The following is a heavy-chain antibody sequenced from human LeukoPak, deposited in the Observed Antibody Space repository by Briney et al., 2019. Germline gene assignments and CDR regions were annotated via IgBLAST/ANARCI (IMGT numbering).Heavy chain of an antibody. J-gene: IGHJ4*02. CDR1: GFTFSSYG. V-gene: IGHV3-30*02. CDR2: IRYDGSNK. D-gene: IGHD1-1*01. Sequence: GGSLRLSCAASGFTFSSYGMHWVRQAPGKGLEWVAFIRYDGSNKYYADSVKGRFTISRDNSKNTLYLQMNSLRAEDTAVYYCAREGYNWNDEWAQREYFDYWGQGTLVTVSS. CDR3: AREGYNWNDEWAQREYFDY.